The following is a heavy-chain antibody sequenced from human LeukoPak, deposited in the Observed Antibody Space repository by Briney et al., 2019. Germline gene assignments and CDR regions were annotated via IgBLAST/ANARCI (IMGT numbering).Heavy chain of an antibody. Sequence: SVKVSFKASGGTFSSYAISWVRQAPGQGLEWMGGIIPIFGTANYAQKFQGRVTITADESTSTAYMELSSLRSEDTAVYYCASLYDIVGTTVDYWGQGTLVTVSS. CDR1: GGTFSSYA. CDR3: ASLYDIVGTTVDY. J-gene: IGHJ4*02. CDR2: IIPIFGTA. V-gene: IGHV1-69*13. D-gene: IGHD1-26*01.